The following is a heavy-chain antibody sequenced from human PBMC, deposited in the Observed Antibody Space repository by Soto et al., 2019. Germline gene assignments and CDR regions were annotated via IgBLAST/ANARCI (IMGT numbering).Heavy chain of an antibody. CDR1: GYTFTGYY. V-gene: IGHV1-2*04. CDR2: INPNSGGT. J-gene: IGHJ3*02. D-gene: IGHD3-10*01. CDR3: ARGPPTIRITMVRGVISAFDI. Sequence: ASVKVSCKASGYTFTGYYMHWVRQAPGQGLEWMGWINPNSGGTNYAQKFQGWVTMTRDTSISTAYMELSRLRSDDTAVYYCARGPPTIRITMVRGVISAFDIWGQGTMVTVS.